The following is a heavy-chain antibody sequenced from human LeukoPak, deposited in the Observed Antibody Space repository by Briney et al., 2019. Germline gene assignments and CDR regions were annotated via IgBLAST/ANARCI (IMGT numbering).Heavy chain of an antibody. Sequence: ASVKVSCKASGYSFTSQYMHWVRQAPGQGLEWMGIINPTGGSTSYAQKFQGRVTMTRDTSTSTFYMELSSLRSEDTAVYYCATTEAAAAPYYYYMDVWGKGTTVTVSS. J-gene: IGHJ6*03. CDR3: ATTEAAAAPYYYYMDV. D-gene: IGHD6-13*01. V-gene: IGHV1-46*01. CDR1: GYSFTSQY. CDR2: INPTGGST.